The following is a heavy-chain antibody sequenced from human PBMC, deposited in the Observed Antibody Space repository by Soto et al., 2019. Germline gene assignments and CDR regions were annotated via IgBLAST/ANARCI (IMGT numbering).Heavy chain of an antibody. CDR2: INHSGST. CDR1: GGSFSGYY. J-gene: IGHJ5*02. CDR3: ARDPVPWGYNWFDP. V-gene: IGHV4-34*01. D-gene: IGHD2-2*01. Sequence: SETLSLTCAVYGGSFSGYYWSWIRQPPGKGLEWIGEINHSGSTNNNPSLKSRVTISVDTSKNQLSLKLSSVTAADTAVYYCARDPVPWGYNWFDPWGQGTLVTVSS.